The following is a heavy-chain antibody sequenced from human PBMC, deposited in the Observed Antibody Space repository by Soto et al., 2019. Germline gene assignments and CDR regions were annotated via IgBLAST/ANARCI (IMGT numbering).Heavy chain of an antibody. CDR2: ISPYNGHT. V-gene: IGHV1-18*01. CDR3: ARDLPIVPATHPRLENYGMDV. J-gene: IGHJ6*02. D-gene: IGHD2-2*01. CDR1: GYSFTSYG. Sequence: ASVEVSCKXSGYSFTSYGISWVRRAPGQGLEWMGWISPYNGHTQFVQRFQGRVSMTTDTSTKTAYMELRNLRSDDTAHYYCARDLPIVPATHPRLENYGMDVWGQGTTVTVSS.